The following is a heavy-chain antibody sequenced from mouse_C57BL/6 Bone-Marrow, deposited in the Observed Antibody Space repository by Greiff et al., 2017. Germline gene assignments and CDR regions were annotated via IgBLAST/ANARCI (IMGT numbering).Heavy chain of an antibody. V-gene: IGHV1-15*01. J-gene: IGHJ1*03. Sequence: QVQLQQSGAELVRPGASVTLSCKASGYTFTDYEMHWVKQTPVHGLEWIGAIDPETGGTAYNQKFKGKAILTADKSSSTAYMVLRSLTSEDSAVYYCTRDGTYWYFDVWGTGTTVTVSS. CDR3: TRDGTYWYFDV. CDR1: GYTFTDYE. D-gene: IGHD2-1*01. CDR2: IDPETGGT.